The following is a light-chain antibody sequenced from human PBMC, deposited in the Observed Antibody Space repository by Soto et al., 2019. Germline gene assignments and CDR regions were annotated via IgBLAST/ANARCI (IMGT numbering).Light chain of an antibody. CDR3: QQRSNWPPLT. J-gene: IGKJ4*01. V-gene: IGKV3D-20*02. CDR2: ATS. CDR1: QTVNSDY. Sequence: EIVMTQSPVTLSVSPGETATLSCRASQTVNSDYLAWFQQRPGQAPRLLIFATSRRATDIPARFSGSGSGTDFTLTISSLEPEDFAVYYCQQRSNWPPLTFGGGTKVDI.